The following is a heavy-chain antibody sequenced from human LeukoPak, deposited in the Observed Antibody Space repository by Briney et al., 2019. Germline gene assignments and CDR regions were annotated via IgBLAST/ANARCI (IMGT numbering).Heavy chain of an antibody. CDR1: QFKFNNYG. CDR3: AKDPNGDYIGTFDI. D-gene: IGHD4-17*01. V-gene: IGHV3-23*01. Sequence: GGSLRLSCAASQFKFNNYGMTWVRQAPGKGLEWVSSIPGSGGSTQYADSVQGRFTIPRDNSKNTLYLQMNSLRAEDTAVYYCAKDPNGDYIGTFDIWGQGTMVTVSS. J-gene: IGHJ3*02. CDR2: IPGSGGST.